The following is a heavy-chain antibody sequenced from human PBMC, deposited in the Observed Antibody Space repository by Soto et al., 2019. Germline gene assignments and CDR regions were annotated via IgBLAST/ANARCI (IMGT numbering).Heavy chain of an antibody. CDR2: TYYRSKWYN. J-gene: IGHJ3*02. CDR1: GDSVSSNSAA. D-gene: IGHD5-12*01. Sequence: SQTLSLTCAISGDSVSSNSAAWHWIRQSPSRGLEWLGRTYYRSKWYNDYAVSVKSRITINPDTSKNQFSLQLNSVTPEDTAVYYCARDQPGYSGYDPDAFDIWGQGTMVTVSS. V-gene: IGHV6-1*01. CDR3: ARDQPGYSGYDPDAFDI.